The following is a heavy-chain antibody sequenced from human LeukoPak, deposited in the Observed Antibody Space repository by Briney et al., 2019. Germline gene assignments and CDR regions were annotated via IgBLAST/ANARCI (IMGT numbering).Heavy chain of an antibody. CDR3: ATVRPTDDPYYFDY. V-gene: IGHV1-24*01. Sequence: ASVTVSCKVSGYTLTELSMHWVRQAPGKGLEWMGGFEPEEGETLYAQKFQGRVTMTEDTSSDTAYMELSSLRSEDTAVYYCATVRPTDDPYYFDYWGQGTLVTVSS. CDR2: FEPEEGET. J-gene: IGHJ4*02. CDR1: GYTLTELS. D-gene: IGHD2-21*01.